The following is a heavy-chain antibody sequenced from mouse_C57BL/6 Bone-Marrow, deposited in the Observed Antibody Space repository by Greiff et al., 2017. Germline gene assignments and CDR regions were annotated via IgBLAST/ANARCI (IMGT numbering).Heavy chain of an antibody. CDR1: GFNIKDDY. D-gene: IGHD1-1*01. CDR3: TTPFTTVVATDFDY. CDR2: IDPENGDT. Sequence: VQLQQSGAELVRPGASVKLSCTASGFNIKDDYMHWVKQRPEQGLEWIGWIDPENGDTEDASKFQGKATITADTSSNTAYLQLSSLTSEDTAVYYCTTPFTTVVATDFDYWGQGTTLTVSS. J-gene: IGHJ2*01. V-gene: IGHV14-4*01.